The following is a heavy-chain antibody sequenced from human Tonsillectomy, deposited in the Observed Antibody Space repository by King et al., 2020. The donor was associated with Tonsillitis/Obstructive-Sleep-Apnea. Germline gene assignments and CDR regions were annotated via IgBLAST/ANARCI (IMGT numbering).Heavy chain of an antibody. V-gene: IGHV3-74*01. CDR1: GFTFSSYW. CDR3: ARDHGYCSSTSCYGGVNDWFDP. J-gene: IGHJ5*02. Sequence: VQLVESGGGLVQPGGSLRLSCAASGFTFSSYWMHWVRQAPGKGLVWVSRINSDGRSTSYADPVKGRFTISRDNAKNTLYLQMNSLRAEDTAVYYCARDHGYCSSTSCYGGVNDWFDPWGQGTLVTVSS. D-gene: IGHD2-2*01. CDR2: INSDGRST.